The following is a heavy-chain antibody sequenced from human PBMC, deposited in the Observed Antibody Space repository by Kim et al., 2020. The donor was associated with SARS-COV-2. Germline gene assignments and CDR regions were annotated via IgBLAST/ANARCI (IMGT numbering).Heavy chain of an antibody. J-gene: IGHJ4*01. V-gene: IGHV3-23*01. CDR3: AKRYCSGGSCHSGADY. Sequence: GGSLRLSCAVSGITFSTYAMSWVRQAPGKGLEWVSAISGSGGGTYYADSVKGRFTISRDNSKNTLYLQMNSLQAEDTAVYYCAKRYCSGGSCHSGADYWG. CDR1: GITFSTYA. CDR2: ISGSGGGT. D-gene: IGHD2-15*01.